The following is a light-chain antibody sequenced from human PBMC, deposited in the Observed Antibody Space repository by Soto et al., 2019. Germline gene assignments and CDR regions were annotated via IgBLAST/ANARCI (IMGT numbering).Light chain of an antibody. CDR3: QQYKSYSGT. CDR2: GAS. J-gene: IGKJ1*01. Sequence: DIQMTQSPSTLSASVGDRVTITCRASQSISSWLAWYQQKPGKAPKLLIYGASSLESGVPSRFSGSGSGTEFTLTISSLQSDDFATYYCQQYKSYSGTFGQGTKV. V-gene: IGKV1-5*01. CDR1: QSISSW.